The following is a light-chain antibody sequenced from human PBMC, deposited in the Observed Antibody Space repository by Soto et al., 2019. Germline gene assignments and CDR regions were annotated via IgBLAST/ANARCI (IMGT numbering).Light chain of an antibody. V-gene: IGKV3-20*01. Sequence: EIVLTQSPGTLSLYPGERATLSCRASQSVSSSYFAWYQQKPGQAPRLLIYGASSRATGIPDRFSGSGSGTDFTLTISRLEPEDFAVYYCQQYGSSPLTFGGGTKVEIK. CDR1: QSVSSSY. CDR2: GAS. CDR3: QQYGSSPLT. J-gene: IGKJ4*01.